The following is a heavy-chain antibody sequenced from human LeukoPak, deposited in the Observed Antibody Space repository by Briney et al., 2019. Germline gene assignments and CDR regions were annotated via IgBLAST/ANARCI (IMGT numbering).Heavy chain of an antibody. CDR1: GGSISSGSYY. V-gene: IGHV4-61*02. CDR2: IYTSGST. CDR3: GRGKGDVDL. J-gene: IGHJ5*02. D-gene: IGHD5-24*01. Sequence: PSETLSLTCTVSGGSISSGSYYWSWIPQPAGKGLEWTGRIYTSGSTNYNPSLKRRVTISVDTSKNQSSLKLSSVTAADTAVYYCGRGKGDVDLWGQGTLVTVSS.